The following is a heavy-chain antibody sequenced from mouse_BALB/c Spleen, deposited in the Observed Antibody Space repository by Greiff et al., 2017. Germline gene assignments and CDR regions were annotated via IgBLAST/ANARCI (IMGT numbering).Heavy chain of an antibody. CDR3: ARNYGSSPYWYFDV. D-gene: IGHD1-1*01. CDR1: GFSLTSYG. CDR2: IWSGGST. J-gene: IGHJ1*01. V-gene: IGHV2-2*02. Sequence: VKLVESGPGLVQPSQSLSITCTVSGFSLTSYGVHWVRQSPGKGLEWLGVIWSGGSTDYNAAFISRLSISKDNSKSQVFFKMNSLQANDTAIYYCARNYGSSPYWYFDVWGAGTTVTVSS.